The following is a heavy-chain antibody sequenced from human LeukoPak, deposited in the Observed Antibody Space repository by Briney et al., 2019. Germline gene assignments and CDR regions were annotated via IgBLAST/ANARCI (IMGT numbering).Heavy chain of an antibody. J-gene: IGHJ5*02. CDR2: ITTRSSYI. V-gene: IGHV3-21*01. D-gene: IGHD6-13*01. CDR1: GFTFSSYS. CDR3: ARDPAAAGPVWLDP. Sequence: GGSLRLSCAASGFTFSSYSMNWVRQAPGKGLEWVSSITTRSSYIYYADSVKGRFTISRDDAKSSLYLQMSSLRAEDTAVYYCARDPAAAGPVWLDPWGQGILVTVSS.